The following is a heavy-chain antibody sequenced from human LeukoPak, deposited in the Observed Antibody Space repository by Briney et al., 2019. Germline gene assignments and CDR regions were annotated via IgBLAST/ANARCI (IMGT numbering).Heavy chain of an antibody. D-gene: IGHD1-26*01. V-gene: IGHV4-39*07. CDR1: GGSISSSSYY. CDR3: ARDLGSYSDSGAFDI. CDR2: IYYSGST. Sequence: KPSETLSLTCTVSGGSISSSSYYWGWIRQPPGKGLEWIGSIYYSGSTNYNPSLKSRVTISVDTSKNQFSLKLSSVTAADTAVYYCARDLGSYSDSGAFDIWGQGTMVTVSS. J-gene: IGHJ3*02.